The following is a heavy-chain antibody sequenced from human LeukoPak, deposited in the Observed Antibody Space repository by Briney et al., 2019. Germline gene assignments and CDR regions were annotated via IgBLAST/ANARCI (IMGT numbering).Heavy chain of an antibody. Sequence: PGGSLRLSCAPSGFTVSSSYMSWVRQAPGKGLEWVAVISYDGSNKYYADSVKGRFTISRDNSKNTLYLQMDRLRAEDTAVYYCATTSFTYYDFWSGYRTRYFDYWGQGTLVTVSS. V-gene: IGHV3-30-3*01. D-gene: IGHD3-3*01. J-gene: IGHJ4*02. CDR1: GFTVSSSY. CDR3: ATTSFTYYDFWSGYRTRYFDY. CDR2: ISYDGSNK.